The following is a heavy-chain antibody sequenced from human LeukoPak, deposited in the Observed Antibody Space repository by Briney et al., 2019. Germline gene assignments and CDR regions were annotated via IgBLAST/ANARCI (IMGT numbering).Heavy chain of an antibody. V-gene: IGHV5-10-1*01. CDR1: GYSFTSYW. D-gene: IGHD3-10*01. CDR2: IEPSDSYT. CDR3: ARLTDHRMVRGVIEYYFDY. Sequence: GESLKISCKGSGYSFTSYWISWVRQMPGKGLEWMGRIEPSDSYTNYSPSFQGHVTISADKSISTAYLQWSSLKASDTAMYYCARLTDHRMVRGVIEYYFDYWGQGTLVTVSS. J-gene: IGHJ4*02.